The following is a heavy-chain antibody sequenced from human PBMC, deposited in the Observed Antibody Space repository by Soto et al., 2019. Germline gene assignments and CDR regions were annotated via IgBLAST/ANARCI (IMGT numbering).Heavy chain of an antibody. CDR2: IKQDGSEK. CDR3: ARGGRSGDY. CDR1: GFTFSSYW. V-gene: IGHV3-7*01. J-gene: IGHJ4*02. Sequence: EVQLVESGGGLVQPGGSLRLSCAASGFTFSSYWMSWVRQAPGKGLEWVAKIKQDGSEKYYVDSVKGRFTISRDTATNFLDLQINSLRAEDTAVYYCARGGRSGDYWGQGPLVTVSS. D-gene: IGHD2-15*01.